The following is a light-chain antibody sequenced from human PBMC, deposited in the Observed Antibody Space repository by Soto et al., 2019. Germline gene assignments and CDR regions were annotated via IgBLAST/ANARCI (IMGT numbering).Light chain of an antibody. Sequence: IQITHSPSSLSASVGDRVTITCRASQGISTYLNWYQQKPGKAPKLLIYTASSLQSGVPSRFSGSGSETDFTLTISSLQPEDVATYSCQQSYSTTWTFGKGTKVEIK. CDR1: QGISTY. CDR2: TAS. V-gene: IGKV1-39*01. J-gene: IGKJ1*01. CDR3: QQSYSTTWT.